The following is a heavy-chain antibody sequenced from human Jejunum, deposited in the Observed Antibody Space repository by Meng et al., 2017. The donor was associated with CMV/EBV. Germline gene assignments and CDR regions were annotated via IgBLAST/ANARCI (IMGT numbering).Heavy chain of an antibody. Sequence: LACTVSTGSISISSYYWNWLRQPPGKGLEWIGSIYYTGSTYYNPSLKGRFTLSLDTSKNQFSLHLSSVTAADTAVYYCARDTAGALYWGQGTLVTVSS. CDR1: TGSISISSYY. CDR2: IYYTGST. CDR3: ARDTAGALY. V-gene: IGHV4-39*07. J-gene: IGHJ4*02. D-gene: IGHD2-8*02.